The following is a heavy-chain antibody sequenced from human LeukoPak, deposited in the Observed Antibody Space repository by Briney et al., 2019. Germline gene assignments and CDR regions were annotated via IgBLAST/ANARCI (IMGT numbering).Heavy chain of an antibody. Sequence: GGSLRLSCAASGFTFSSYAMHWVRQAPGKGLEWVAVISYDGSNKYYADSVKGRFTISRDNSKNTLYLQMNSLRAEDTAVYYCARDEGDCHFDYRGQGTLVTVSS. V-gene: IGHV3-30-3*01. J-gene: IGHJ4*02. CDR1: GFTFSSYA. D-gene: IGHD2-21*02. CDR3: ARDEGDCHFDY. CDR2: ISYDGSNK.